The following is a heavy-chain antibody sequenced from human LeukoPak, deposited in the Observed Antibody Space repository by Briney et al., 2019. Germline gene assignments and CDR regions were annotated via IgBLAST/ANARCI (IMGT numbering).Heavy chain of an antibody. CDR2: ISAYNGNT. CDR1: GYTFTSYG. Sequence: GASVKVSCKASGYTFTSYGISWVRQAPGQGLEWMGWISAYNGNTNYAQKLQGRVTMTTDTSTSTAYMELRSLRSDDTAVYYCARSCCIAVAGRWDWFDPWGQGTLVTVSS. J-gene: IGHJ5*02. CDR3: ARSCCIAVAGRWDWFDP. D-gene: IGHD6-19*01. V-gene: IGHV1-18*01.